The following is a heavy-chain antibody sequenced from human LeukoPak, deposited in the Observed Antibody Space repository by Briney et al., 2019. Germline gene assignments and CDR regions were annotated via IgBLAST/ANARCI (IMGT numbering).Heavy chain of an antibody. CDR2: INFDGSST. V-gene: IGHV3-74*01. J-gene: IGHJ5*02. CDR1: GFTLSSYW. Sequence: PGGSLRFSCAASGFTLSSYWMHWVRQAPGKGLVWVSRINFDGSSTTYADSVKGRFTISRDNAKNTLYLQMNSLRAEDTGVYYCARIASHSSTWYDGGSWGQGTLVTVFS. CDR3: ARIASHSSTWYDGGS. D-gene: IGHD6-13*01.